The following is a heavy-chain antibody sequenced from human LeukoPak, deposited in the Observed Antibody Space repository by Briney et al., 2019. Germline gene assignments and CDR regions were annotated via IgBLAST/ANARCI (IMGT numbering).Heavy chain of an antibody. CDR1: GGTFSSYA. Sequence: AASVKVSCKASGGTFSSYAISWVRQAPGQGLEWMGGIIPIFGTANCAQKFQGRVTITADESTSTAYMELSSLRSEDTAVYYCARAYSYIFDYWGQGTLVTVSS. CDR2: IIPIFGTA. CDR3: ARAYSYIFDY. V-gene: IGHV1-69*01. J-gene: IGHJ4*02. D-gene: IGHD5-18*01.